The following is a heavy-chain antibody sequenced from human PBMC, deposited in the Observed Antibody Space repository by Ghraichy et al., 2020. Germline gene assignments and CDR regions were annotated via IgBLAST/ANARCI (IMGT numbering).Heavy chain of an antibody. J-gene: IGHJ4*02. CDR1: GYTFTSYG. CDR2: ISAYNGNT. V-gene: IGHV1-18*04. Sequence: ASVKVSCKASGYTFTSYGISWVRQAPGQGLEWMGLISAYNGNTNYAQKLQGRVTMTTDTSTSTAYMELRSLRSDDTAVYYCARKSQSIGGVIVNGDYWGQGTLVTVSS. CDR3: ARKSQSIGGVIVNGDY. D-gene: IGHD3-16*02.